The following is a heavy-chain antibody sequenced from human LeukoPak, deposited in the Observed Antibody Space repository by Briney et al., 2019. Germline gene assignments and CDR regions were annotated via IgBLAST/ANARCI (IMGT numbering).Heavy chain of an antibody. J-gene: IGHJ6*03. CDR2: ISGSSNYI. CDR1: GFTFSNAW. CDR3: ARYYDFWGASYGNYYMDV. Sequence: PGGSLRLSCATSGFTFSNAWMTWVRQAQGKGLEWVSYISGSSNYIYYADSVKGRFTISRDHAKNSLSLQMNSLRAEDTAVYYCARYYDFWGASYGNYYMDVWGKGTTVTVSS. V-gene: IGHV3-21*03. D-gene: IGHD3-3*01.